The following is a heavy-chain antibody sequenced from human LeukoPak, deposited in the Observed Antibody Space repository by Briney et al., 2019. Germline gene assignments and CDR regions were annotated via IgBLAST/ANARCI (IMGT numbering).Heavy chain of an antibody. J-gene: IGHJ4*02. D-gene: IGHD3-3*01. Sequence: GGSLRLSCAASGLPFSTYGMNWVRQAPGKGLEWISYISSGSTTMYYTDSVKGRFTISRDNAKNSLYLQMNSLRAEDTAVYYCARVPDDFWSGYFFDCWGQGTLVTVSS. CDR2: ISSGSTTM. CDR3: ARVPDDFWSGYFFDC. CDR1: GLPFSTYG. V-gene: IGHV3-48*01.